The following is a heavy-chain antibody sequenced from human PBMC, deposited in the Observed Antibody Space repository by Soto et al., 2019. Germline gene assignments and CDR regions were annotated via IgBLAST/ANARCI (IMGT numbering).Heavy chain of an antibody. Sequence: ASVKVSCKASGDTFTKYDMNWVRQAPGQGLEWMGWMSPNNGNTGYAQKFRGRVTMTSDTSISTAYMELSSLTSDDTAVYYCARRKERSGPNYFDYWGQGTLVTVSS. V-gene: IGHV1-8*01. J-gene: IGHJ4*02. CDR1: GDTFTKYD. D-gene: IGHD6-25*01. CDR2: MSPNNGNT. CDR3: ARRKERSGPNYFDY.